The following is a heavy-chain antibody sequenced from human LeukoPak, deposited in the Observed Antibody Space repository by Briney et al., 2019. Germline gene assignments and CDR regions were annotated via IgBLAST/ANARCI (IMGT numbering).Heavy chain of an antibody. J-gene: IGHJ4*02. Sequence: KASETLSLTCTVSGGSISSYYWSWIRQPPGKGLEWIGYIYYSGSTNYNPSLKSRVTISVDTSKNQFSLKLSSVTAADTAVYYCARDGVNYYDISGYDIWGRGTLVTVSS. CDR1: GGSISSYY. V-gene: IGHV4-59*01. CDR3: ARDGVNYYDISGYDI. CDR2: IYYSGST. D-gene: IGHD3-22*01.